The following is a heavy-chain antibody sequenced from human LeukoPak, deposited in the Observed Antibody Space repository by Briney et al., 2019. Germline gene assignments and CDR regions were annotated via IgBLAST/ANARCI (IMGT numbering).Heavy chain of an antibody. D-gene: IGHD1-26*01. J-gene: IGHJ4*02. Sequence: GGSLRLSCAASGFTFDDYAMHWVRQAPGKGLVWVSRINSDGSSTSYADSVKGRFTISRDNAKNTLYQQMNSLRAEDTAVYYCARRIKVGAYFDYWGQGTLVTVSS. CDR1: GFTFDDYA. CDR2: INSDGSST. CDR3: ARRIKVGAYFDY. V-gene: IGHV3-74*01.